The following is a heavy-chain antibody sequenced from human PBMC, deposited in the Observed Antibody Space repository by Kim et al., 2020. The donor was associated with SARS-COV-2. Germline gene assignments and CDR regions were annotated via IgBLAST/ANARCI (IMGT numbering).Heavy chain of an antibody. CDR1: GYTFTDYY. CDR2: IHPNSGIT. V-gene: IGHV1-2*06. CDR3: AKDCGMGATRAI. Sequence: ASVKVSCKASGYTFTDYYIQWVRQAPGQGLEWMGRIHPNSGITNYVEKFQGRVTMTRDTSISTAYMYVSSLRSDDTAVYYCAKDCGMGATRAIWGQGAM. D-gene: IGHD1-1*01. J-gene: IGHJ3*02.